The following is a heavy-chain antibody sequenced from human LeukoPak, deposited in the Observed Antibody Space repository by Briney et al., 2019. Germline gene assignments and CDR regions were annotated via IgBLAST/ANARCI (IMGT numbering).Heavy chain of an antibody. CDR2: VNVNSGAT. CDR3: ARVSILRYYYGMDV. V-gene: IGHV1-2*02. CDR1: GYSFTVNY. J-gene: IGHJ6*02. Sequence: GASVKVSCKPSGYSFTVNYIHWVRQAPGQGLEWMGWVNVNSGATDYAQKFQGRVTMTRDTSISTAYMELSRLRSDDTAVYYCARVSILRYYYGMDVWGQGTTVTVSS.